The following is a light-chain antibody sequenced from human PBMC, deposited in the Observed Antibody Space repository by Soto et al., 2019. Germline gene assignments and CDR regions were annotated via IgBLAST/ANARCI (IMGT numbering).Light chain of an antibody. J-gene: IGLJ1*01. CDR1: NSDVGVYNY. CDR3: SSYTSSSTPLYV. CDR2: EVS. V-gene: IGLV2-14*01. Sequence: QSALTQPASVSGSPGQSITISCTGTNSDVGVYNYVSWYQQHPGKAPKLVIYEVSNRPPGVSNRFSGSKSGNTASLTISGLQAEDEADYYCSSYTSSSTPLYVFGTGTKVTVL.